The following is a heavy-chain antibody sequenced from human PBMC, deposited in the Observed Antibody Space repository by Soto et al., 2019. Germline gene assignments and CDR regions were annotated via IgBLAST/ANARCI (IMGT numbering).Heavy chain of an antibody. CDR1: GFAFSTYT. V-gene: IGHV3-30*09. CDR3: ARDRDSTGFIDY. D-gene: IGHD3-22*01. CDR2: ISSDGSDK. Sequence: PGGSLRLSCAASGFAFSTYTLHWVRRAPAKGLEWVAVISSDGSDKYSADSVKGRFAVSRDNSKNTLYLQMNSLTAEDTAVYYCARDRDSTGFIDYWGQGTLVTVSS. J-gene: IGHJ4*02.